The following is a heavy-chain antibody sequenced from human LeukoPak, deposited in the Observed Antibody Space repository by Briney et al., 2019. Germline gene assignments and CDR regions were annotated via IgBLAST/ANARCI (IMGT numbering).Heavy chain of an antibody. CDR1: GGTFNNYA. CDR2: IIPIFGTA. D-gene: IGHD1-26*01. V-gene: IGHV1-69*05. J-gene: IGHJ4*02. CDR3: ARSGSYPNYYFDY. Sequence: SVKVSCKASGGTFNNYAISWVRQAPGQGLEWMGRIIPIFGTADYAQKFQGRVTVTTDESTSTAYMELSRLRSEDTAVYHCARSGSYPNYYFDYWGLGTLVTVSS.